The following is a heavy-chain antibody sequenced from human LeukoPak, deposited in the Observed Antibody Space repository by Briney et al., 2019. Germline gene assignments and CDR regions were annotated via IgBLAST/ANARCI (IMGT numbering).Heavy chain of an antibody. CDR1: GFTFSGYD. Sequence: GGSLRLFCAASGFTFSGYDLHWVRQATGKGLEWVSAISTAGDPYYPGSVKGRFTISRENAKNSLYLQMNSLRAGDTAVYYCARSTVDYGMDVWGKGTTVTVSS. J-gene: IGHJ6*04. V-gene: IGHV3-13*05. D-gene: IGHD5/OR15-5a*01. CDR3: ARSTVDYGMDV. CDR2: ISTAGDP.